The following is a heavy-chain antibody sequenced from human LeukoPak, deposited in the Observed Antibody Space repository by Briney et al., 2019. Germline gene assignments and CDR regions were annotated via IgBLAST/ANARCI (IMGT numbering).Heavy chain of an antibody. CDR1: GYTLTELS. CDR3: ATATRPLDAFDI. CDR2: FDPEDGET. J-gene: IGHJ3*02. V-gene: IGHV1-24*01. Sequence: ASVKVSCKVSGYTLTELSMHWVRQAPGQGLEWMGGFDPEDGETIYAQKFQGRVTMTEDTSTDTAYMELSSLRSEDTAVYYCATATRPLDAFDIWGQGKMVTVSS.